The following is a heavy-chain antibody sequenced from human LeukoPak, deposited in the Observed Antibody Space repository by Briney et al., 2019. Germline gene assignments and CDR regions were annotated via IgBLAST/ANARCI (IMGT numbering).Heavy chain of an antibody. D-gene: IGHD1-26*01. Sequence: GASVKVSCKASGYTFTGYYMHWVRQAPGQGLEWMGWINPNSGGTTYAQKFQGRVTMTRDTSISTAYMELSRLRSDDTAVYYCARDDSGSYYDAFDIWGQGTMVTVSS. V-gene: IGHV1-2*02. J-gene: IGHJ3*02. CDR1: GYTFTGYY. CDR3: ARDDSGSYYDAFDI. CDR2: INPNSGGT.